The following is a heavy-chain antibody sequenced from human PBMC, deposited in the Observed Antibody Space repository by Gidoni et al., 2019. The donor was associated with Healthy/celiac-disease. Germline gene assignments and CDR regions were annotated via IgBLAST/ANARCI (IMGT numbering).Heavy chain of an antibody. CDR2: IIPIFGTA. CDR1: GGTFSSYA. D-gene: IGHD4-17*01. Sequence: QVQLVQSGAEVQKPGSSVKVSCKASGGTFSSYALSWVRQAPGQGLEWRGGIIPIFGTANYAQKFQGRVTITADKSTSTAYMELSSLRSEDTAVYYCARDRTETAFDIWGQGTMVTVSS. V-gene: IGHV1-69*06. CDR3: ARDRTETAFDI. J-gene: IGHJ3*02.